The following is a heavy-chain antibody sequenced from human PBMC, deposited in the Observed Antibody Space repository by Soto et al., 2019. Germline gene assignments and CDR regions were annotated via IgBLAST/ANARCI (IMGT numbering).Heavy chain of an antibody. CDR2: IYYSGST. D-gene: IGHD2-2*01. CDR3: ARVLGYCISTSCRHYYYYGMDV. Sequence: SETLSLTCTVSGGSISSYYWSWIRQPPGKGLEWIGYIYYSGSTNYNLSLKSRVTISVDTSKNQFSLKLSSVTAADTAVYYCARVLGYCISTSCRHYYYYGMDVWGQGTTVTVSS. V-gene: IGHV4-59*01. CDR1: GGSISSYY. J-gene: IGHJ6*02.